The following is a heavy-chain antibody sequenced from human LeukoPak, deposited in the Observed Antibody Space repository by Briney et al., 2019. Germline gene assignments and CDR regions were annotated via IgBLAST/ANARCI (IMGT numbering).Heavy chain of an antibody. J-gene: IGHJ4*02. D-gene: IGHD2-2*01. CDR3: ARQGQYCSSTSCYRDLSHFDY. CDR1: GGSISSSSYY. Sequence: TPSETLSLTCTVSGGSISSSSYYWGLIRQPPGKGLEWIGSIYYSGSTYYNPSLKSRVTISVDTSKNQFSLKLSSVTAADTAVYYCARQGQYCSSTSCYRDLSHFDYWGQGTLVTVSS. CDR2: IYYSGST. V-gene: IGHV4-39*01.